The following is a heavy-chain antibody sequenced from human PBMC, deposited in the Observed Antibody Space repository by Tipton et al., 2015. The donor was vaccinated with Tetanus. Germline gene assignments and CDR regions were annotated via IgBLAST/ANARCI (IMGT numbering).Heavy chain of an antibody. J-gene: IGHJ4*02. Sequence: TLSLTSAVYGGSLSRYYWTWIRQPPGKGLEWIGEVDDSGSTNYSPSLKSRVTISLDTSKNEFSLTLSSVTAADTAVYYCARFSLQYCSSLTFWDFDSGSQGTLISVSS. V-gene: IGHV4-34*01. CDR1: GGSLSRYY. CDR3: ARFSLQYCSSLTFWDFDS. CDR2: VDDSGST. D-gene: IGHD2-15*01.